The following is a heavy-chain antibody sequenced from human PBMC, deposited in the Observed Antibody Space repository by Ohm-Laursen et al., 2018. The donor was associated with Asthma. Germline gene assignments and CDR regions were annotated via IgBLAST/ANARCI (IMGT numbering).Heavy chain of an antibody. CDR1: GGSINSGGYY. CDR3: ARDDCTGGVCYGRPYYYYGMDV. CDR2: IHYSGST. D-gene: IGHD2-8*02. Sequence: SQTLSLTCTVSGGSINSGGYYWTWIRQHPGKGLEWIGNIHYSGSTIYNPSLESRLTISVDTSKNQFSLKLSSVTAADTAVYYCARDDCTGGVCYGRPYYYYGMDVWGQGTTVTVSS. V-gene: IGHV4-31*03. J-gene: IGHJ6*02.